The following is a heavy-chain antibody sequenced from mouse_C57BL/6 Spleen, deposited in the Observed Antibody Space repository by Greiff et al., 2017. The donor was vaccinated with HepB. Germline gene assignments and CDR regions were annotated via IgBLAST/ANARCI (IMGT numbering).Heavy chain of an antibody. CDR1: GYAFSSYW. V-gene: IGHV1-80*01. D-gene: IGHD1-1*01. CDR3: AREGGSYFYGCRGWYFDV. J-gene: IGHJ1*03. CDR2: IYPGDGDT. Sequence: QVQLQQSGAELVKPGASVKISCKASGYAFSSYWMNWVKQRPGKGLEWIGQIYPGDGDTNYNGKFKGKATLTADKSSSTAYMQLSSLTSEDSAVYFCAREGGSYFYGCRGWYFDVWGTGTTVTVSS.